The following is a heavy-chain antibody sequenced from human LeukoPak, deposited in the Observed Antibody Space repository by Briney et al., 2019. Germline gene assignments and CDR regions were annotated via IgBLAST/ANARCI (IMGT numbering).Heavy chain of an antibody. CDR1: GGSISSYY. D-gene: IGHD6-19*01. CDR3: ARASSGWYGVDY. CDR2: IYYSGST. V-gene: IGHV4-59*01. J-gene: IGHJ4*02. Sequence: SSETLSLTCTVSGGSISSYYWSWIRQPPGKGLEWIGYIYYSGSTNYNPSLKSRVTISVDTSKNQLSLKLSSVTAADTAVYYCARASSGWYGVDYWGQGTLVTVSS.